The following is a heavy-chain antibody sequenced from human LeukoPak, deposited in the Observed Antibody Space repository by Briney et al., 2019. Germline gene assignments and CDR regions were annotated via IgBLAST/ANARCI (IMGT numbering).Heavy chain of an antibody. CDR3: ARLPGATSNVDY. J-gene: IGHJ4*02. Sequence: SETLSLTCTVSGGSISSYYWSWIRQPPGKGLEWIGYISYSGSTNYNPSLKSRVTISVDTSKTQFSLKLSSVTAADTAVYYCARLPGATSNVDYWGQGTLVTVSS. D-gene: IGHD1-26*01. V-gene: IGHV4-59*08. CDR1: GGSISSYY. CDR2: ISYSGST.